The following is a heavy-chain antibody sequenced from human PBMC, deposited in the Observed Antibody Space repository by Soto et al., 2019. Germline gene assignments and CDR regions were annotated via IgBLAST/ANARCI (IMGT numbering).Heavy chain of an antibody. CDR1: GGSISSGGYY. CDR2: IYYSGST. CDR3: ARDPRSCGWYPYRYFDL. J-gene: IGHJ2*01. V-gene: IGHV4-31*03. D-gene: IGHD6-19*01. Sequence: QVQLQESGPGLVRRSQTLSLTCTVSGGSISSGGYYWSWIRQHPGKGLEWIGYIYYSGSTYYNPSLKSRVTISVDTSKNQFSLKLSSVTAADTAVYYCARDPRSCGWYPYRYFDLWGRGTLVTVSS.